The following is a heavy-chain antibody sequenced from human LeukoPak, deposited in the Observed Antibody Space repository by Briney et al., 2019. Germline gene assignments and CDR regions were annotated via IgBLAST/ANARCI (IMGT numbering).Heavy chain of an antibody. V-gene: IGHV4-34*01. CDR2: INHSGST. CDR3: ARGRVLVSSWWETRNEFDY. J-gene: IGHJ4*02. D-gene: IGHD6-13*01. Sequence: SETLSLTCAVYGGSFSVYYWSWIRQPPGKGVEWIGEINHSGSTNYNPSLKSRVTISVDTSKNQFSLKLSPVTAADTAVYYCARGRVLVSSWWETRNEFDYWGQGTLVTVSS. CDR1: GGSFSVYY.